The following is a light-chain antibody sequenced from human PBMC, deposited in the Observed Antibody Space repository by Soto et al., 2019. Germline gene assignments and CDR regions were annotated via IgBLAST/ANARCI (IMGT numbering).Light chain of an antibody. CDR3: QQSYTSPIT. V-gene: IGKV1-39*01. Sequence: DIQMTQSPSPLSASVGDRVTITCRASQSISNHLNWYQQKPGRAPKFLIYAASNLQSGVPSRFTGSGSGTDFTLTVNSLQPEDFATYYCQQSYTSPITFGQGTRLEIK. CDR1: QSISNH. J-gene: IGKJ5*01. CDR2: AAS.